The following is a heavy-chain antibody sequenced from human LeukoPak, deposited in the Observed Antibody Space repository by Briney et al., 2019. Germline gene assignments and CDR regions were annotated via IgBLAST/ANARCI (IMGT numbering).Heavy chain of an antibody. Sequence: SVKVSCKASGGTFGNYGITWVRQAPGQGLEWMGGLIPALGTANFPPRFQGRVTMTTDHSKTTAYMEVRRLTSEDTAIYYCARERLARGADYWYFDLWGRGTLVTVSS. V-gene: IGHV1-69*05. CDR3: ARERLARGADYWYFDL. CDR2: LIPALGTA. D-gene: IGHD3-10*01. J-gene: IGHJ2*01. CDR1: GGTFGNYG.